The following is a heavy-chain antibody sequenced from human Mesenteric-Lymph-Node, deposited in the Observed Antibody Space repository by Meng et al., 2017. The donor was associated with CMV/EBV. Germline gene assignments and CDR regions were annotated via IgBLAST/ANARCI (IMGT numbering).Heavy chain of an antibody. Sequence: GESLKISCAASGFTFSSYSMNWVRQAPGKGLEWLSYISSSSSSIYYADSVKGRFTISRDNAKNSLYLQLNSLRADDTAVYYCARGRPRGGTYGYWGQGTVVTVSS. CDR2: ISSSSSSI. CDR3: ARGRPRGGTYGY. V-gene: IGHV3-48*04. D-gene: IGHD1-14*01. CDR1: GFTFSSYS. J-gene: IGHJ4*03.